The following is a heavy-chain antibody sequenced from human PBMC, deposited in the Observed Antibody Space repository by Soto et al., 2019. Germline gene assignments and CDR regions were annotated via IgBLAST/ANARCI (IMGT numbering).Heavy chain of an antibody. CDR3: ARRDCSSTSCYPESSQGTLYYYYGMDV. D-gene: IGHD2-2*01. Sequence: PSETLSLTCTVSGGSISSSSYYWGWIRQPPGKGLEWIGSIYYSGSTYYNPSLKSRVTISVDTSKNQFSLKLSSVTAADTAVYYCARRDCSSTSCYPESSQGTLYYYYGMDVWGQGTTVTVSS. J-gene: IGHJ6*02. CDR2: IYYSGST. V-gene: IGHV4-39*01. CDR1: GGSISSSSYY.